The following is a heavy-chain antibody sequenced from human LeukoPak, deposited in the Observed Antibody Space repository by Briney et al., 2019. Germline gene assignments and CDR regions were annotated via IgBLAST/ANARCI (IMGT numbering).Heavy chain of an antibody. CDR3: AKDSSEPYGGNYFDY. V-gene: IGHV3-30*02. CDR2: IRYDGSNK. CDR1: GFTFSSYG. D-gene: IGHD4-23*01. J-gene: IGHJ4*02. Sequence: GGSLRLSCAASGFTFSSYGMHWVRQAPGKGLEWVAFIRYDGSNKYYADSVKGRFTISRDNSKNTLYLQMNSLRAEDTAVYYCAKDSSEPYGGNYFDYWGQGTLVTVSS.